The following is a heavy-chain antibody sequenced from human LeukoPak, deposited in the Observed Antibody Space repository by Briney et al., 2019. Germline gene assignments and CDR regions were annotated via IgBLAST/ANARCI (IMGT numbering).Heavy chain of an antibody. J-gene: IGHJ1*01. CDR3: ARVAAGIGFFQH. CDR1: GYSISSGYN. D-gene: IGHD6-13*01. Sequence: SETLSLTCIVSGYSISSGYNWGWIRQPPGKGLEWIGNIHHSGSTYYNPSLKSRVTISVDTSKNQLSLKLSSVTAADTAVYYCARVAAGIGFFQHWGQGTLVTVSS. V-gene: IGHV4-38-2*02. CDR2: IHHSGST.